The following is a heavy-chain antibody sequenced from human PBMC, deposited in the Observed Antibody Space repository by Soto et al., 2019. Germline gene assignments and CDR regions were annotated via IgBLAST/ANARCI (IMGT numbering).Heavy chain of an antibody. CDR3: VKDRDWNSWPYGDV. V-gene: IGHV1-18*04. D-gene: IGHD1-1*01. CDR1: VYTFTHYG. J-gene: IGHJ6*02. CDR2: TSGHNENT. Sequence: ASVKVSCKCTVYTFTHYGISWVRQAAGRGLEWMAWTSGHNENTNYADKLQGRVTLTTDTSTGTAYMELGSLRSDDTAVYYCVKDRDWNSWPYGDVWGPGTTVTVSS.